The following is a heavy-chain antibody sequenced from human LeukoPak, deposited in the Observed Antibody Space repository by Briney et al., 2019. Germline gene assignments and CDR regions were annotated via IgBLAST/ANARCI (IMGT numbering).Heavy chain of an antibody. CDR2: IYTSGST. V-gene: IGHV4-61*02. D-gene: IGHD6-19*01. Sequence: SQTLSLTCTVSGGSISSGSYYWSWIRQPAGKGLEWIGRIYTSGSTNYNPSLKSRVTISVDMSKNQFSLKLSSVTAADTAVYYCARDGSSGWYYFDYWGQGTLVTVSS. J-gene: IGHJ4*02. CDR3: ARDGSSGWYYFDY. CDR1: GGSISSGSYY.